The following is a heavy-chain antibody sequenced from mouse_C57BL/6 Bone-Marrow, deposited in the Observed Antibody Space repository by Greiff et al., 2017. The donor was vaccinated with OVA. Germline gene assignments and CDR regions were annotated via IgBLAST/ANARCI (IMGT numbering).Heavy chain of an antibody. CDR1: GFNIKDDY. V-gene: IGHV14-4*01. CDR2: IDPENGDT. Sequence: VQLQQSGAELVRPGASVKLSCTASGFNIKDDYMHWVKQRPEQGLEWIGWIDPENGDTEYASKFQGQATITADTSSNTAYLQLSSLTSEDTAVYYCTTYYYGSNWYFDVWGTGTTVTVSS. D-gene: IGHD1-1*01. J-gene: IGHJ1*03. CDR3: TTYYYGSNWYFDV.